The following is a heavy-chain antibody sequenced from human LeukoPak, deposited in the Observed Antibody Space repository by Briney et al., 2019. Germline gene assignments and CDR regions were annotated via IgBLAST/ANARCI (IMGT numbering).Heavy chain of an antibody. Sequence: ASVKVSCKASGYTLTSYAMHWVRQALGQRLEWMGWINAGNGNTKYSQKFQGRVTITRDTPASTAYMELSSLRSEDTAVYYCASPRGQHGLGFDYWGQGTLVTVSS. V-gene: IGHV1-3*01. CDR1: GYTLTSYA. J-gene: IGHJ4*02. D-gene: IGHD3-10*01. CDR3: ASPRGQHGLGFDY. CDR2: INAGNGNT.